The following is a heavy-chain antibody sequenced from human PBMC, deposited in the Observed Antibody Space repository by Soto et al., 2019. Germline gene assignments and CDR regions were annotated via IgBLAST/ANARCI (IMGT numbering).Heavy chain of an antibody. CDR2: VGSGLVTT. J-gene: IGHJ4*02. Sequence: EVQLLESGGGLEQPGGSLRLAFTVSGITFSAYARTWVRQPPGKGLEWVSSVGSGLVTTYYSDSVKGRFTMSRDNSRNTVYLQMNSLRDEDTAVYYCTTIAPSAPLDYWGQGTPVTVSS. D-gene: IGHD6-13*01. V-gene: IGHV3-23*01. CDR3: TTIAPSAPLDY. CDR1: GITFSAYA.